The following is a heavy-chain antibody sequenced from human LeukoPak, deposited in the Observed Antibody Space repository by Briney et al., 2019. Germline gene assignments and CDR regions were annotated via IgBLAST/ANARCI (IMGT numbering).Heavy chain of an antibody. D-gene: IGHD6-13*01. CDR1: GGSVSSGSYY. CDR3: ARRPQSYSSSWYRWFDP. CDR2: IYYSGST. Sequence: KPSETLSLTCTVSGGSVSSGSYYWSWIRQPPGKGLEWIGYIYYSGSTNYNPSLKSRVTISVDTSKNQFSLKLSSVTAADTAVYYCARRPQSYSSSWYRWFDPWGQGTLVTVSS. J-gene: IGHJ5*02. V-gene: IGHV4-61*01.